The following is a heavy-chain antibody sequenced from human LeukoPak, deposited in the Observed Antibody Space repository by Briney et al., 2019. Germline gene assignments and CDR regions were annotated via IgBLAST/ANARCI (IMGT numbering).Heavy chain of an antibody. J-gene: IGHJ4*02. CDR1: GGSLSSGGYS. CDR2: IYHSGST. CDR3: ARKYSSGWYDY. D-gene: IGHD6-19*01. V-gene: IGHV4-30-2*01. Sequence: RASQTLTLTCAVSGGSLSSGGYSWSWIRQPPGKGLEWFGYIYHSGSTYCNPSLKSRVTISVDRSKNQFSLKLSSVTAADTAVYYCARKYSSGWYDYWGQGTLVTVSS.